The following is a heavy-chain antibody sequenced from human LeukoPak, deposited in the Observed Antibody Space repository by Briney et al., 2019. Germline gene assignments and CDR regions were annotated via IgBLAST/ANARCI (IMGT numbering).Heavy chain of an antibody. CDR3: ARDLGYSSGPNY. D-gene: IGHD6-19*01. J-gene: IGHJ4*02. V-gene: IGHV3-21*01. CDR1: GFTFNIYW. Sequence: GGSLRLSCAASGFTFNIYWMSWVRPAPGKGLEWVSYISGGSSFTYYVDSVKGRFTISRDNAKNSLYLQMNSLRAEDTAVYYCARDLGYSSGPNYWGQGTRVTVSS. CDR2: ISGGSSFT.